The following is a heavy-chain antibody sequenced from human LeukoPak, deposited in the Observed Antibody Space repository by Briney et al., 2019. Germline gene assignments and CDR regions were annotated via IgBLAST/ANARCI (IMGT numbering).Heavy chain of an antibody. V-gene: IGHV3-23*01. Sequence: PGGALRLSCAASGFTFSSYAMSWVRQAPGKGLEWVSAISGSGGSTYYADSVKGRFTISRDNSKNTLYLQMNSLRAEDTAVYYCAKDRSMILQWLTDYRGQGTLVTVSS. CDR1: GFTFSSYA. CDR3: AKDRSMILQWLTDY. CDR2: ISGSGGST. D-gene: IGHD3/OR15-3a*01. J-gene: IGHJ4*02.